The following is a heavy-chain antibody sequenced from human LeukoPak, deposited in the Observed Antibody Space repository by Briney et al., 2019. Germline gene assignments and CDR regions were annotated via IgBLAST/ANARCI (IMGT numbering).Heavy chain of an antibody. Sequence: SETLSLTCTVSGGSISSSSYYWGWIRQPPGKGLEWIGSIYYSGSTYYNPSLRSRVTIPVDTSKNQFPLKLSSVTAADTAVYYCARQFYADLDYYYYYMDVWGKGTTVTVSS. CDR3: ARQFYADLDYYYYYMDV. D-gene: IGHD5/OR15-5a*01. J-gene: IGHJ6*03. CDR2: IYYSGST. CDR1: GGSISSSSYY. V-gene: IGHV4-39*01.